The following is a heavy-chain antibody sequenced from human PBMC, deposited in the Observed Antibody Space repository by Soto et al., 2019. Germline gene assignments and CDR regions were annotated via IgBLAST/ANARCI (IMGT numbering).Heavy chain of an antibody. V-gene: IGHV1-69*13. CDR2: IIPIFGTA. D-gene: IGHD3-10*01. CDR1: GGTFSSYA. CDR3: ARTPPGSITMVRGVIQLYYFDY. J-gene: IGHJ4*02. Sequence: SVKVSCKASGGTFSSYAISWLRQAPGQGLEWMGGIIPIFGTANYAQKFQGRVTITADESTSTAYMELSSLRSEDTAVYYCARTPPGSITMVRGVIQLYYFDYWGQGTLVTVSS.